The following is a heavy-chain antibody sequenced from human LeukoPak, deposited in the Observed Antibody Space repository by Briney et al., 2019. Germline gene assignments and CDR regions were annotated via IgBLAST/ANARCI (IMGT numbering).Heavy chain of an antibody. CDR2: ISSSSSTI. D-gene: IGHD1-7*01. CDR3: ARNPFWSGSEDWNLRFDY. Sequence: GGSLRLSCAASGFTFSSYSMNWVRQAPGKGLEWVSYISSSSSTIYYADSVKGRFTISRDNAKNSLYLQMNSLRAEDTAVYYCARNPFWSGSEDWNLRFDYWGQGTLVTVSS. CDR1: GFTFSSYS. J-gene: IGHJ4*02. V-gene: IGHV3-48*01.